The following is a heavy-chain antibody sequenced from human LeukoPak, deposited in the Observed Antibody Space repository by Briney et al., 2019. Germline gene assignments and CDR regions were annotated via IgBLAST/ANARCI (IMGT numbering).Heavy chain of an antibody. CDR1: GGSISSGGYS. D-gene: IGHD3-3*01. CDR2: IYHSGST. V-gene: IGHV4-30-2*02. Sequence: PSQTLSLTCAVSGGSISSGGYSWSWIRQPPGKGLEWIGYIYHSGSTYYNPSLKSRVTISVDTSKNQFSLKLSSVTAADTAMYYCARTSTAGFWSGTYDYWGQGTLVTVSS. J-gene: IGHJ4*02. CDR3: ARTSTAGFWSGTYDY.